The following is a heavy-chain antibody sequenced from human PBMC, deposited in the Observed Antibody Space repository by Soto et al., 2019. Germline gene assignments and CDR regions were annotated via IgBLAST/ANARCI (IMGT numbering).Heavy chain of an antibody. CDR1: GFTFSSYS. Sequence: EVQLVESGGGLVQPGGSLRLSCAASGFTFSSYSMNWVRQAPGKGLEWVSYISSSSSTIYYADSVKGRFTISRDNAKNSLYLQMNSLRAEDTAVYYCARADSGYAHGYYYYGMDVWGPGTTVTGSS. CDR3: ARADSGYAHGYYYYGMDV. J-gene: IGHJ6*02. D-gene: IGHD5-12*01. CDR2: ISSSSSTI. V-gene: IGHV3-48*01.